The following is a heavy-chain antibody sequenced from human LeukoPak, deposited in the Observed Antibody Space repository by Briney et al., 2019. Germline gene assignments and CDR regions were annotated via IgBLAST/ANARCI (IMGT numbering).Heavy chain of an antibody. Sequence: PERSLRLSCAASGFTFSSYGMHWVRQAPGKGLEWVAVISYDGSNKYYADSVKGRFTISRDNSKNTLYLQMNSLRAEDTAVYYCAKDRGGSGSYYLDYWGQGTLVTVSS. V-gene: IGHV3-30*18. CDR2: ISYDGSNK. D-gene: IGHD3-10*01. J-gene: IGHJ4*02. CDR1: GFTFSSYG. CDR3: AKDRGGSGSYYLDY.